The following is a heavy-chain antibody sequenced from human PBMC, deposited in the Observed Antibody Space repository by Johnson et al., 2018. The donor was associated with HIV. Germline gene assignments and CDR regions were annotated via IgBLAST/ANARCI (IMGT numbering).Heavy chain of an antibody. CDR1: GFTFNNYW. V-gene: IGHV3-7*01. CDR3: AREMAWEDAFDV. D-gene: IGHD5-24*01. J-gene: IGHJ3*01. Sequence: VQLVESGGGLVQPGGSLRLSCAASGFTFNNYWMSWVRQGPGKGLEWVANIKQDGSEKYYVDSVKGRFTISRDNAKNSLYLQMNSLRAEDTAVYYCAREMAWEDAFDVWGQGTMVTVSS. CDR2: IKQDGSEK.